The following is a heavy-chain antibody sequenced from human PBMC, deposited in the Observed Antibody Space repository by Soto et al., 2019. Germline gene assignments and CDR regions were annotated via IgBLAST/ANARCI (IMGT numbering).Heavy chain of an antibody. CDR1: GYSFAGYW. D-gene: IGHD3-22*01. CDR3: ARQIYDSDTGPNFQYYFDS. CDR2: IDPSDSQT. J-gene: IGHJ4*02. Sequence: GESLKICCQGSGYSFAGYWITWVRQKPGKGLEWMGRIDPSDSQTYYSPSFRGHVTISATKSITTVFLQWSSLRASDTAMYYCARQIYDSDTGPNFQYYFDSWGQGTPVTVSS. V-gene: IGHV5-10-1*01.